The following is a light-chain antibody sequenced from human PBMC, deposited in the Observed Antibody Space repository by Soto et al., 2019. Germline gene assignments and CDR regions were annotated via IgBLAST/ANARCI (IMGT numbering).Light chain of an antibody. CDR3: QQYKSYPYT. CDR2: DAS. J-gene: IGKJ2*01. V-gene: IGKV1-5*01. Sequence: DIQMTQSPSTLSASVGDRVTITCRASQSISTWLAWNQQKPGKAPKLLIYDASSLKSGVPSRFSGSGSGTEFTLTISSLQPDDFATYYCQQYKSYPYTFGQGTKLEIK. CDR1: QSISTW.